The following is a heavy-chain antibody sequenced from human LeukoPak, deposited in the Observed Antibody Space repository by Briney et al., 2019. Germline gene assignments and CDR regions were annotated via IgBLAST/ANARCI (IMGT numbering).Heavy chain of an antibody. CDR2: ISAYNGNT. D-gene: IGHD3-10*01. Sequence: ASVRVSCKASGYTFSIYGFSWVRQAPGQGLEWMGWISAYNGNTNYAQKLQGRVTMTTDTSTSTAYMELRSLKSDDTAVYYCARDYFNFLVVPNWFDPWGQGTLVTVSS. CDR1: GYTFSIYG. V-gene: IGHV1-18*01. CDR3: ARDYFNFLVVPNWFDP. J-gene: IGHJ5*02.